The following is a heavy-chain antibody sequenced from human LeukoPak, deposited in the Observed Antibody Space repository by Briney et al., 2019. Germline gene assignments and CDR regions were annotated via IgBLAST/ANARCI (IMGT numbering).Heavy chain of an antibody. Sequence: ASVKVSCKASGYTFISYGISWVRQAPGQGLEWMGWISPYTTKTNYAQSLQGRVTMTTDTSTSTAYMELRSLRSDDTAVYYCAREGGVGPTAPPDYYSYQMDVWGKGTTVTVSS. CDR1: GYTFISYG. D-gene: IGHD1-26*01. CDR3: AREGGVGPTAPPDYYSYQMDV. CDR2: ISPYTTKT. J-gene: IGHJ6*03. V-gene: IGHV1-18*01.